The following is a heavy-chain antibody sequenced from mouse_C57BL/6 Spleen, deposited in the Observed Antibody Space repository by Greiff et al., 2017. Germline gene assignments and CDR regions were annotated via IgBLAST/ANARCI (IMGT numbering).Heavy chain of an antibody. J-gene: IGHJ4*01. Sequence: QVQLQQSGPGLVQPSQSLSITCPVSGFSLTSYGVHWVRQSPGKGLEWLGVIWSGGSTDYNAAFISRLSISKDNSKSQVFFKMNSLQADDTAIYYCARNLRLRQFPYYYAMDYWGQGTSVTVAS. CDR1: GFSLTSYG. V-gene: IGHV2-2*01. CDR3: ARNLRLRQFPYYYAMDY. D-gene: IGHD2-4*01. CDR2: IWSGGST.